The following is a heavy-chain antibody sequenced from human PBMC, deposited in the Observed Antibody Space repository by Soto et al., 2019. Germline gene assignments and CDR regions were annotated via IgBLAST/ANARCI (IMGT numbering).Heavy chain of an antibody. CDR2: IYNGGST. J-gene: IGHJ5*02. Sequence: KLSETLSLTGNVSGGSVRSASYYWSWLRQPPGKGCEWIGDIYNGGSTNYNSSLKSRVTISVDTSKNHFSLKLNSVTAADTAVYYYARGRIAVAGTWGGWFDPWGQGTLGTAPQ. D-gene: IGHD6-19*01. CDR1: GGSVRSASYY. CDR3: ARGRIAVAGTWGGWFDP. V-gene: IGHV4-61*03.